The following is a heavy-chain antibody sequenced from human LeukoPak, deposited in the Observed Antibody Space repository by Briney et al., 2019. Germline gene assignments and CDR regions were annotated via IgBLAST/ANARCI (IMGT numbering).Heavy chain of an antibody. CDR3: ARGNGGTRSRDWYFDL. Sequence: KAGGSLRLSCAASGFTFSYYSVNWVRQAPGKGLEWVSSISSSSTYIYYADSVKGRFTISRDNAKNSLYLQMNSLRAEDTAVYYCARGNGGTRSRDWYFDLWGRGTLVTVSS. CDR1: GFTFSYYS. J-gene: IGHJ2*01. CDR2: ISSSSTYI. V-gene: IGHV3-21*01. D-gene: IGHD2-15*01.